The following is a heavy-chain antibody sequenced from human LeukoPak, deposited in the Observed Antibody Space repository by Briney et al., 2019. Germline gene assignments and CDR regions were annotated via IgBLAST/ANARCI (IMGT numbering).Heavy chain of an antibody. Sequence: PGGSLRLSCAASRFTFSRYSMNWVRQAPGKGLEWVSYISSSSSTMYYADSVKGRFTISRDSANNSLYLQMNSLRAEDTAVYYCARGPIAVAVDDAFDIWGQGTMVTVSS. CDR1: RFTFSRYS. CDR3: ARGPIAVAVDDAFDI. D-gene: IGHD6-19*01. V-gene: IGHV3-48*01. CDR2: ISSSSSTM. J-gene: IGHJ3*02.